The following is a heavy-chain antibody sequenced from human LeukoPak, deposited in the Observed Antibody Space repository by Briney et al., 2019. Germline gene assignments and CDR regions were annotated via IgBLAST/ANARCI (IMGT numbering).Heavy chain of an antibody. V-gene: IGHV4-59*01. D-gene: IGHD3-10*01. J-gene: IGHJ4*02. CDR3: ARDTSGELFDY. CDR1: GGSISSYY. CDR2: IYYSGST. Sequence: SETLSLTCTVSGGSISSYYWSWIRQPPGKGLEWIGYIYYSGSTNYNPSIKSRIVISVDTSKNPYYLKLSSVTAADTAVYYCARDTSGELFDYWGQGTLVTVSS.